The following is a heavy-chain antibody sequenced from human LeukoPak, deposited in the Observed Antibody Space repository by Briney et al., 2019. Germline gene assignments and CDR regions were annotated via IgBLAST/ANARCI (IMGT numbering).Heavy chain of an antibody. Sequence: GGSLRLSCAASGFTFDDYGMSWVRQAPGKGLEWVSGINWNGDSTGYADSVKGRFTLSRDNAKNSLYLQMNSLRADDTALYYCARGGYYDNSGASDHWGQGTLVSVSS. CDR1: GFTFDDYG. V-gene: IGHV3-20*04. J-gene: IGHJ4*02. D-gene: IGHD3-22*01. CDR3: ARGGYYDNSGASDH. CDR2: INWNGDST.